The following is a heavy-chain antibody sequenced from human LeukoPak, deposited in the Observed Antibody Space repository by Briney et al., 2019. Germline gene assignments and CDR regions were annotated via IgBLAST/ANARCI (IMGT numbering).Heavy chain of an antibody. V-gene: IGHV3-7*01. CDR1: GFTFSSYW. CDR3: ASTGIS. D-gene: IGHD4-17*01. J-gene: IGHJ5*02. Sequence: GGSLRLSCAASGFTFSSYWMTWVRQAPGKGLEWVANIKQDGSALYYEDSVKGRFIISRDNAKNSLYLQMNSLRAGDTAVYYCASTGISWGQGTLVTVSS. CDR2: IKQDGSAL.